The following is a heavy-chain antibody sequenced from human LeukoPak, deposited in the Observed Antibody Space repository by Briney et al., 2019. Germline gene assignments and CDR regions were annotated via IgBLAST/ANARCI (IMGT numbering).Heavy chain of an antibody. V-gene: IGHV1-18*01. CDR2: ISGYNGNT. Sequence: GASVKVSCKASGYTFTSYAVIWVRQVPGQGLEWMGWISGYNGNTKSSQSLQDRVIMTTDTSTRTAYMELRSLRPDDTAVYYCARVYLGIYYDGSPSPSDYWGQGTLVTVSS. CDR3: ARVYLGIYYDGSPSPSDY. D-gene: IGHD3-22*01. J-gene: IGHJ4*02. CDR1: GYTFTSYA.